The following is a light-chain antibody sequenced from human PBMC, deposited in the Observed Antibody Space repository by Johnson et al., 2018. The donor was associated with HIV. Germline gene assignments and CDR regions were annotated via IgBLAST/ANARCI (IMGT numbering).Light chain of an antibody. CDR3: GTWDTSLSFYV. Sequence: QSVLTQPPSVSAAPGQTVTISCSGSSSKIGNNYVSWYQQLPGTAPKLLIYENNKRPSGIPDRFSGSKSDTSATLGITGLQTGDEAEYYCGTWDTSLSFYVFGTGTKVTVL. CDR2: ENN. J-gene: IGLJ1*01. V-gene: IGLV1-51*02. CDR1: SSKIGNNY.